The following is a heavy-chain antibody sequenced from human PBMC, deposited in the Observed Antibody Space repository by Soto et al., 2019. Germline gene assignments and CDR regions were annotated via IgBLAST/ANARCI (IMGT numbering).Heavy chain of an antibody. V-gene: IGHV1-69*12. CDR1: GGTFSSYA. CDR2: IIPIFGTA. J-gene: IGHJ4*02. CDR3: ASHYDSSGYYYRGLDY. D-gene: IGHD3-22*01. Sequence: QVQLVQSGAEVKKPGSSVKVSCKASGGTFSSYAISWVRQAPGQGLEWMGGIIPIFGTADYAQKFQGRVTITADESTSTGERERSSRRSEDTAVYYCASHYDSSGYYYRGLDYWGQGTLVTVSS.